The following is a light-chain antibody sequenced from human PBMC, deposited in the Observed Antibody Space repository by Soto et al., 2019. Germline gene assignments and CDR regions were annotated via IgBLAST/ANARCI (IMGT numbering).Light chain of an antibody. CDR1: QSVDNNY. V-gene: IGKV3-20*01. J-gene: IGKJ4*01. Sequence: EIVLTQSPGTLSLSPGERATLSCRARQSVDNNYLSWYQQRPGQAPRLLIYGSSYRATGIPDRFSGSGSGTDFSLTISRLEPEDFAVYYCQQYGSSPPITFGGGTKVEIK. CDR3: QQYGSSPPIT. CDR2: GSS.